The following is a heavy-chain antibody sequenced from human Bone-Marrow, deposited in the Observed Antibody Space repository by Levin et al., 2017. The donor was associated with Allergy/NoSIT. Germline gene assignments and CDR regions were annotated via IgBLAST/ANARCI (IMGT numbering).Heavy chain of an antibody. CDR2: IYYSGST. Sequence: SETLSLTCTVSGGSISSGGYYWSWIRQHPGKGLEWIGYIYYSGSTYYNPSLKSRVTISVDTSKNQFSLKLSSVTAADTAVYYCAREILGGYSNHQGFDPWGQGTLVTVSS. CDR3: AREILGGYSNHQGFDP. J-gene: IGHJ5*02. V-gene: IGHV4-31*03. D-gene: IGHD4-11*01. CDR1: GGSISSGGYY.